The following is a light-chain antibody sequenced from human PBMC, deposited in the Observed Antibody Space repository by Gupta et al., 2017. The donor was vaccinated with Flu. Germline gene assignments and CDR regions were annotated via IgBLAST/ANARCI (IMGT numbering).Light chain of an antibody. Sequence: GDRVAITCRASQSISVWLAWYQQKAGRAPNLLIYKASSLGSGVPSRFSGSGSGTEFTLTISSLQPDDFATYYCQQYDSYSFNFGPGTRVDIK. CDR1: QSISVW. J-gene: IGKJ3*01. CDR3: QQYDSYSFN. V-gene: IGKV1-5*03. CDR2: KAS.